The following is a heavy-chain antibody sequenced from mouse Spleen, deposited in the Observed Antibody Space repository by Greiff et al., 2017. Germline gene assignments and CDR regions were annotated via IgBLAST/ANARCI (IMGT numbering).Heavy chain of an antibody. J-gene: IGHJ2*01. CDR1: GYTFTSYW. CDR2: IDPSDSYT. Sequence: VNVVESGAELVRPGTSVKLSCKASGYTFTSYWMHWVKQRPGQGLEWIGVIDPSDSYTNYNQKFKGKATLTVDTSSSTAYMQLSSLTSEDSAVYYCARQGVPYFDYWGQGTTLTVSS. V-gene: IGHV1-59*01. CDR3: ARQGVPYFDY.